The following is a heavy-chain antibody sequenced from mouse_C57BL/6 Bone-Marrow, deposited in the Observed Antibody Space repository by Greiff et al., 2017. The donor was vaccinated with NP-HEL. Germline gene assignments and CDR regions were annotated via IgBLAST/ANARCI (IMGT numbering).Heavy chain of an antibody. CDR2: IDPSDTYT. J-gene: IGHJ2*01. V-gene: IGHV1-50*01. CDR1: GYTFTSYW. D-gene: IGHD1-1*01. Sequence: QVQLQQPGAELVKPGASVKLSCKASGYTFTSYWMQWVKQRPGQGLEWIGEIDPSDTYTNYNQKLKGKATLTVDTSSSTAYIQLSSLTSEDSAVYYCAIYGSSSFDYWGQGTTLTVSS. CDR3: AIYGSSSFDY.